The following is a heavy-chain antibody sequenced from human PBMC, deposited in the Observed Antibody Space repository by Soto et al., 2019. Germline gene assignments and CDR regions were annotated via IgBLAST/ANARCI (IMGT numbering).Heavy chain of an antibody. J-gene: IGHJ3*01. CDR1: GFTFSTYW. D-gene: IGHD2-2*01. CDR2: IRKDASVI. V-gene: IGHV3-7*01. CDR3: ARDLSSADDNIFCDAFDL. Sequence: EVQLVESGGDLVQPGGSLRLSCAASGFTFSTYWMTWVRQAPGRGLEWVANIRKDASVIHYADSVEGRFIISRDNAKKSLYLQLISLRDEDTAVYFCARDLSSADDNIFCDAFDLWGQGTVVTVSS.